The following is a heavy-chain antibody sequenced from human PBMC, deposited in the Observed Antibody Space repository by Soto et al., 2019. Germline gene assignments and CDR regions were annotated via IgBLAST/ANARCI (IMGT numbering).Heavy chain of an antibody. CDR2: IYYSGST. J-gene: IGHJ6*02. CDR1: GGPISNNSYY. D-gene: IGHD6-13*01. Sequence: ETLSLPRTVSGGPISNNSYYRGWVRPPPGKGLEWIGGIYYSGSTYYKPPPRRRATIPVDTPKTRSPRKLSSVTAADTAVYYCARHGRDSSWGYYYYYGMDVWGQGTRDTVSS. V-gene: IGHV4-39*01. CDR3: ARHGRDSSWGYYYYYGMDV.